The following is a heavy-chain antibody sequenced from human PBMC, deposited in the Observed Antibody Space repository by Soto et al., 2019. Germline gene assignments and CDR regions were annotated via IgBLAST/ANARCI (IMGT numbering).Heavy chain of an antibody. CDR3: AKDKPGTTSFDY. Sequence: EVQLLESGGGLVQPGGSLRLSCAASGFTISSNAMYWVRQAPGKGLAWVSEISDRGGTTHYADSVKGRFTIPRDTSKNTLYLQLNPMRADDTAVYYCAKDKPGTTSFDYYGQGALLTVS. CDR2: ISDRGGTT. V-gene: IGHV3-23*01. CDR1: GFTISSNA. J-gene: IGHJ4*02. D-gene: IGHD1-1*01.